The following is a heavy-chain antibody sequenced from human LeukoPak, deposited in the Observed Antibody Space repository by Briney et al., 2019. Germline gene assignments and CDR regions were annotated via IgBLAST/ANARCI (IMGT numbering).Heavy chain of an antibody. CDR2: INPNSGGT. Sequence: ASVKVSCKASGYTFTGYYLHWVRQAPGQGLEWMGRINPNSGGTNYAQKFQGRVTMTRDTSISTAYMELSRLRSDDTAVYYCARSEPYGDYGAYWGQGTLVTVSS. V-gene: IGHV1-2*06. D-gene: IGHD4-17*01. CDR1: GYTFTGYY. J-gene: IGHJ4*02. CDR3: ARSEPYGDYGAY.